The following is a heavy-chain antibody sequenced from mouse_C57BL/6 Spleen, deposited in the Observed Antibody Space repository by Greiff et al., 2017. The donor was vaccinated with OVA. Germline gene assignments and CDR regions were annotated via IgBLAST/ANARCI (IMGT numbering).Heavy chain of an antibody. J-gene: IGHJ2*01. CDR3: ARRTVVATRDDY. V-gene: IGHV1-50*01. CDR2: IDPSDSYT. CDR1: GYTFTSYW. D-gene: IGHD1-1*01. Sequence: QVQLQQPGAELVKPGASVKLSCKASGYTFTSYWMQWVKQRPGQGLEWIGEIDPSDSYTNYNQKFKGKATLTVDTSSSTAYMQLSSLTSEDSAVYYCARRTVVATRDDYWGQGTTLTVSS.